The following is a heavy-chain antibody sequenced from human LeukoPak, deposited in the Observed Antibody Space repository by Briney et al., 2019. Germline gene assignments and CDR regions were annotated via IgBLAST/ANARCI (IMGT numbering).Heavy chain of an antibody. Sequence: PGGSLRLSCAASGFTFSSYWMHWVRQAPGKGLVWVSRINSDGSSTSYADSVKGRFTISRDNAKITLYLQMNSLRAEDTAVYYCARHITRAITEDYWGQGTLVTVSS. CDR2: INSDGSST. CDR3: ARHITRAITEDY. V-gene: IGHV3-74*01. CDR1: GFTFSSYW. J-gene: IGHJ4*02. D-gene: IGHD1-20*01.